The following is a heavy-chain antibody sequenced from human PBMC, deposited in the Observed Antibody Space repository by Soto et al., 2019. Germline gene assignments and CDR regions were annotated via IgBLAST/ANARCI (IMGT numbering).Heavy chain of an antibody. CDR2: ISGSGGST. V-gene: IGHV3-23*01. Sequence: EVQLLESGGGLVQPGGSLRLSCAASGFTFSSYAMSWVRQAPGKGLEWVSAISGSGGSTYYADSVKGRFTISRDNSNNTLYLQMNSLRAEDTAVYYCAKDSSRTVTYFDYWGQGTLVTVSS. J-gene: IGHJ4*02. CDR3: AKDSSRTVTYFDY. CDR1: GFTFSSYA. D-gene: IGHD4-17*01.